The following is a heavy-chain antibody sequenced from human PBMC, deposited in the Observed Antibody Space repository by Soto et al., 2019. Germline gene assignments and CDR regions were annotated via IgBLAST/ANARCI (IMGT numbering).Heavy chain of an antibody. CDR1: GCTISSNA. CDR2: ISDRGDTR. D-gene: IGHD1-1*01. J-gene: IGHJ4*02. Sequence: GWLRRSGAASGCTISSNAMYWVRQAPGKGLEWVSAISDRGDTRHYADSVKGRFTISRDTSKNNLYLRLNALRADDTAVYYCAKDKPGTTSFDYWGQGTPVTVSS. CDR3: AKDKPGTTSFDY. V-gene: IGHV3-23*01.